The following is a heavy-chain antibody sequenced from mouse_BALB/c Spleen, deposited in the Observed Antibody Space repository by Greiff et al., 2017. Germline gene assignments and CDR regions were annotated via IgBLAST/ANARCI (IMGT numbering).Heavy chain of an antibody. Sequence: EVQLVESGGGLVQPGGSLKLSCAASGFTFSSYTMSWVRQTPEKRLEWVAYISNGGGSTYYPDTVKGRFTISRDNAKNTLYLQMSSLKSEDTAMYYCASYDYDDAMDYWGQGTSVTVSS. J-gene: IGHJ4*01. CDR2: ISNGGGST. CDR1: GFTFSSYT. D-gene: IGHD2-4*01. CDR3: ASYDYDDAMDY. V-gene: IGHV5-12-2*01.